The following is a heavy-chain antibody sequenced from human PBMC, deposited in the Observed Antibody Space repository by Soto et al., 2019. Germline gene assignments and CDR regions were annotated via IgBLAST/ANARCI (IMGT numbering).Heavy chain of an antibody. CDR3: AKNGQPPYYYYGLDV. CDR2: ISGYNGDT. D-gene: IGHD2-8*01. J-gene: IGHJ6*02. V-gene: IGHV1-18*01. Sequence: SCEASGYTFTRYGISWVRQAPGQGLEWMGWISGYNGDTNYAQKFQDRVSMTIDTSTGTAYMELRSLTSDDTAIYYCAKNGQPPYYYYGLDVWGQGTKVTVSS. CDR1: GYTFTRYG.